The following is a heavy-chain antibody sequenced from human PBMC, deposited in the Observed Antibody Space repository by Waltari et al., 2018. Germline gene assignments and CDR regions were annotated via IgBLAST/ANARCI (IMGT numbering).Heavy chain of an antibody. Sequence: QVQLQESGPGLVKPSETLSLTCTVSGYSISSGYYWGWIRQPPGKGLEWIGSIYHSGRTYYNPSLKSRVTISVDTSKNQSSLKLSSVTAADTAVYYCARWGETGIRRRTPDYPLYFDYWGQGTLVTVSS. J-gene: IGHJ4*02. D-gene: IGHD7-27*01. CDR1: GYSISSGYY. CDR2: IYHSGRT. V-gene: IGHV4-38-2*02. CDR3: ARWGETGIRRRTPDYPLYFDY.